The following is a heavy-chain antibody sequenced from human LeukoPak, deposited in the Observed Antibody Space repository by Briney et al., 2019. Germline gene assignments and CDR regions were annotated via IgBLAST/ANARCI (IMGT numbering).Heavy chain of an antibody. Sequence: TSQTLSLTCAVSGGSISSGGYSWSWIRQPPGKGLEWIGYIYHSGSTYYNPSLKSRVTISVDRSKNQFSLKLSSVTAADTAVYYCARIIAVAGNYYGMDVWGQGTTVTVSS. CDR2: IYHSGST. V-gene: IGHV4-30-2*01. J-gene: IGHJ6*02. D-gene: IGHD6-19*01. CDR3: ARIIAVAGNYYGMDV. CDR1: GGSISSGGYS.